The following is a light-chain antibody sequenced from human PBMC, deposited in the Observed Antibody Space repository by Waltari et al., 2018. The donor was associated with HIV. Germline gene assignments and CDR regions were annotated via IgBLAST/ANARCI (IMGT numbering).Light chain of an antibody. V-gene: IGLV2-14*03. CDR2: DVS. CDR3: SSYRSGCIWV. CDR1: SSDLGGYNY. J-gene: IGLJ3*02. Sequence: QSALTQPASVSGSPGQLITISCTGTSSDLGGYNYVSWYQQHPGTAPKLMIYDVSNRPSGVSNRFSGSKSGNTASLTISGLQAEDEADYYCSSYRSGCIWVFGGGTKLTVL.